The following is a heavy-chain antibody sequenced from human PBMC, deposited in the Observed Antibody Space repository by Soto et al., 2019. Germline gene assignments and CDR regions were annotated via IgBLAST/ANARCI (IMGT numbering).Heavy chain of an antibody. Sequence: QVQLVESGGGVVQPGRSLRLSCAASGFTFSSYGMHWVRQAPGKGLEWVAGIWYDGSNKYYADSVKGRFTISRDNSKNTLYLKMNSLRAEDTAVYYCARDRGAARPLDYWGQGTLVTVSS. CDR1: GFTFSSYG. CDR2: IWYDGSNK. D-gene: IGHD6-6*01. CDR3: ARDRGAARPLDY. V-gene: IGHV3-33*01. J-gene: IGHJ4*02.